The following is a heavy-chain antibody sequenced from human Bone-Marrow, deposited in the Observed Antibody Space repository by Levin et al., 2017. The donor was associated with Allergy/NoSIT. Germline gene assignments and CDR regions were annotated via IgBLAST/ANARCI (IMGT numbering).Heavy chain of an antibody. D-gene: IGHD1-26*01. J-gene: IGHJ4*02. Sequence: LSLTCAASGFTFSNYWMNWVRQAPGKGLEWVANIQQVGSEKYYVDSAKGRFTISRDNAKNSLSLQMNSLRAEDTAVYYCARGRGSYCFDYWGQGTLVTVSS. CDR3: ARGRGSYCFDY. CDR1: GFTFSNYW. V-gene: IGHV3-7*01. CDR2: IQQVGSEK.